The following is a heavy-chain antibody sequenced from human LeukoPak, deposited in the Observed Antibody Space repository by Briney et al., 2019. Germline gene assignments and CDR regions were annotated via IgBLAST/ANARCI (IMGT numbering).Heavy chain of an antibody. CDR3: AREQVTIFGVVTPIGMDV. V-gene: IGHV3-30-3*01. D-gene: IGHD3-3*01. Sequence: PGGSLRLSCAASGFTFSSYAMHWVRQAPGKGLEWVAVISYDGSNKYYADSVKGRFTISRDNAKNSLYLQMNSLRAEDTAVYYCAREQVTIFGVVTPIGMDVWGQGTTVTVSS. CDR1: GFTFSSYA. J-gene: IGHJ6*02. CDR2: ISYDGSNK.